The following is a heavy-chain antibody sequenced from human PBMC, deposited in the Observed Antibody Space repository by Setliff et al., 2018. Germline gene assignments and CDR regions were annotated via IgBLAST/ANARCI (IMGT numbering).Heavy chain of an antibody. D-gene: IGHD6-13*01. CDR3: ARDPGKIAAAGPFDY. CDR1: GFTFDDYG. J-gene: IGHJ4*02. Sequence: AGGSLRLSCAASGFTFDDYGMSWVRQAPGKGLEWVSGINWNGGSTGYADSVKGRFTISRDNAKNSLYLQMNSLRAEDTALYYCARDPGKIAAAGPFDYWGQGTLVTVS. CDR2: INWNGGST. V-gene: IGHV3-20*04.